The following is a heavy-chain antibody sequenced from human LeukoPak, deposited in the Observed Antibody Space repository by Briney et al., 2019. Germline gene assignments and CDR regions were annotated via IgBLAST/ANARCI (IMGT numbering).Heavy chain of an antibody. CDR3: ARVAKERVGGVYYFDY. J-gene: IGHJ4*02. CDR2: IGTAGDT. CDR1: GFTFSDYA. D-gene: IGHD1-1*01. Sequence: GGSLRLSCAASGFTFSDYAMHRVRQATGKGLEWVSAIGTAGDTYYTGSVKGRFTISRENAKNSLYLQMNSLRAGDTAVYYCARVAKERVGGVYYFDYWGQGTLVTVSS. V-gene: IGHV3-13*01.